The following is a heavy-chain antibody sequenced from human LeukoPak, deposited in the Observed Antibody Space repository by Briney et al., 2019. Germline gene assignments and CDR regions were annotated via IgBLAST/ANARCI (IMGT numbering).Heavy chain of an antibody. Sequence: SGPTLVKPTPTLTLTCTFSGFSLTTSGEGVGWIRQPPGKAPEWLALIYWNDDKRYSPSLKSRLTITKDTSKNQVVLTMINMDPVDTATYYCAHRGYSNYLCWDYWGQGTLVTVSS. CDR1: GFSLTTSGEG. CDR3: AHRGYSNYLCWDY. CDR2: IYWNDDK. V-gene: IGHV2-5*01. J-gene: IGHJ4*02. D-gene: IGHD4-11*01.